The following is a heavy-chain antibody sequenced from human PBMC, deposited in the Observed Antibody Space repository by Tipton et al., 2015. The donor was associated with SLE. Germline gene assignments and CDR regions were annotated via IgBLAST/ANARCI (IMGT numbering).Heavy chain of an antibody. J-gene: IGHJ1*01. CDR1: GFTFSSYS. D-gene: IGHD6-13*01. CDR2: ISSSSSYI. Sequence: SLRLSCAASGFTFSSYSMNWVRQAPGKGLEWVSSISSSSSYIYYADSVKGRFTISRDNAKNSLYLQMNSLRAEDTAVYYCASLIAAAGEYFQHWGQGTLVTVSS. V-gene: IGHV3-21*04. CDR3: ASLIAAAGEYFQH.